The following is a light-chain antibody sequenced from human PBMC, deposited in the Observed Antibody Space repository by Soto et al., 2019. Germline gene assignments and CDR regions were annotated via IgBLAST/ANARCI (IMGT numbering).Light chain of an antibody. CDR3: HHYNNWWA. CDR1: QSVSNNY. Sequence: EIVLTQSPGTLSLSPGERATLSCRASQSVSNNYLAWYQQKPGQAPRLLIYGASNRATGIPDRFSGSGSGTDFTLTISRLEPEDFAVYYCHHYNNWWAFGQGTKVDIK. J-gene: IGKJ1*01. V-gene: IGKV3-20*01. CDR2: GAS.